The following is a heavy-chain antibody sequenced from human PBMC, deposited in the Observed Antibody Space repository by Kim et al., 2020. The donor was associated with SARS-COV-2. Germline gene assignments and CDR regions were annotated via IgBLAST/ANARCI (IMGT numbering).Heavy chain of an antibody. CDR1: GFTFSSYS. D-gene: IGHD2-2*01. Sequence: GGSLRLSCAASGFTFSSYSMNWVRQAPGKGLEWVSSISSSSSYIYYADSVKGRFTISRDNAKNSLYLQMNSLRAEDTAVYYCARDLWSGTSFRRGWFDPWGQGTLVTVSS. CDR2: ISSSSSYI. V-gene: IGHV3-21*01. CDR3: ARDLWSGTSFRRGWFDP. J-gene: IGHJ5*02.